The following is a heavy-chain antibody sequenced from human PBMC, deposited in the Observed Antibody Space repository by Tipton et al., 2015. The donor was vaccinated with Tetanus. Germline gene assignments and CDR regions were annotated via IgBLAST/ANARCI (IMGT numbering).Heavy chain of an antibody. CDR2: INHSGST. CDR1: GGSFSGYY. CDR3: ARSLSSGSYYPADY. Sequence: TLSLTCAVYGGSFSGYYWSWIRQPPGKGPEWIGEINHSGSTNYNPSLKSRVTISVDTSKNQFSLKLSSVTAADTAVYYCARSLSSGSYYPADYWGQGTLVTVSS. D-gene: IGHD3-10*01. J-gene: IGHJ4*02. V-gene: IGHV4-34*01.